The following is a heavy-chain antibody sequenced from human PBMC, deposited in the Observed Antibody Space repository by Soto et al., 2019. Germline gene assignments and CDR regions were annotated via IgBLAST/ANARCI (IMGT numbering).Heavy chain of an antibody. V-gene: IGHV1-18*01. Sequence: ASVKVSCKTAGYTFTNYSIIWVRQSTGQGLEWIGWISAYNGKIDYAQKVQGRVTLTTDTSTSIAFMELRRLRSDDTAVYYCAREAIPQINYYGTDVWGQGTTVTVSS. J-gene: IGHJ6*02. D-gene: IGHD2-21*01. CDR2: ISAYNGKI. CDR1: GYTFTNYS. CDR3: AREAIPQINYYGTDV.